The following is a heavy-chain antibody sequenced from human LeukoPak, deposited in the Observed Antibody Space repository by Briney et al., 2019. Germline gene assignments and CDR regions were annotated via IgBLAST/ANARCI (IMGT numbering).Heavy chain of an antibody. CDR2: VSGGGGST. V-gene: IGHV3-23*01. D-gene: IGHD3-22*01. CDR3: AKSSYYDSSGYYREYYFDY. Sequence: GGSLGLSCAASGFTFSSYAMSWVRQAPGKGLEWVSSVSGGGGSTYYADSVKGRFTISRDNSKSTLFLQMNSLRAEDTAVYYCAKSSYYDSSGYYREYYFDYWGQGTLVTVSS. J-gene: IGHJ4*02. CDR1: GFTFSSYA.